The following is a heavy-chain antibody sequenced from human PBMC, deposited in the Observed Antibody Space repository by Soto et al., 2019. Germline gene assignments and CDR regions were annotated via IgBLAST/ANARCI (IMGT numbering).Heavy chain of an antibody. CDR3: ARVGVLPIYSGYHQEFDY. D-gene: IGHD5-12*01. V-gene: IGHV4-59*01. CDR1: GGSISSYY. Sequence: QVQLQESGPGLVKPSETLSLTCTVSGGSISSYYWSWIRQPPGKGLEWIGYIYYSGSTNYNPSLKSRVTISVDTSKNQFSLKLSSVTAADTAVYYCARVGVLPIYSGYHQEFDYWGQGTLVTVSS. CDR2: IYYSGST. J-gene: IGHJ4*02.